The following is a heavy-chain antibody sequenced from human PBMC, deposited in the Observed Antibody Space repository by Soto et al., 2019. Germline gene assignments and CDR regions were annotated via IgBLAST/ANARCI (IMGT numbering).Heavy chain of an antibody. CDR2: INAGNGNT. V-gene: IGHV1-3*01. D-gene: IGHD3-10*01. CDR1: GYTFTSYA. CDR3: ASGLGGPGSYSDY. J-gene: IGHJ4*02. Sequence: QVQLVQSGAEVKKPGASVKVSCKASGYTFTSYAIHWVRQAPGQRLEWMGWINAGNGNTKYSQKFQGRVTITRDTSASTAYMELSSLRFEDMTVYYCASGLGGPGSYSDYWGQGTLVTVSS.